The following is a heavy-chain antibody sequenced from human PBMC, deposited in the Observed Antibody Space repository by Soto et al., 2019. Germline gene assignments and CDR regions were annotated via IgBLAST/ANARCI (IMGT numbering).Heavy chain of an antibody. D-gene: IGHD6-19*01. Sequence: SETLSLTCTVSGGSISAYYWNWVRQPPGKGLEWIGNIYYTGSTNYNASLKSRVTISVDTSKNQFSLKLSSVTAADTAVYYCARPSVAVTWGPFDYWGQGPPVPVSS. CDR1: GGSISAYY. J-gene: IGHJ4*02. CDR2: IYYTGST. CDR3: ARPSVAVTWGPFDY. V-gene: IGHV4-59*01.